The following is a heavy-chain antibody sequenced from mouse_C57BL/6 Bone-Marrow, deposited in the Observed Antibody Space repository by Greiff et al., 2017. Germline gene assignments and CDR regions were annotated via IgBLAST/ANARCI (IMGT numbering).Heavy chain of an antibody. D-gene: IGHD2-3*01. Sequence: EVQLVESGAELVKPGASVKLSCTASGFNIKDYYMHWVKQRTEQGLEWIGRIDPEDGETTYAPKFQGKATISADTSSNTAYLHLSSLTSEDTAGYYCARGGYYGAYGGQGTLVTVSA. J-gene: IGHJ3*01. CDR2: IDPEDGET. V-gene: IGHV14-2*01. CDR1: GFNIKDYY. CDR3: ARGGYYGAY.